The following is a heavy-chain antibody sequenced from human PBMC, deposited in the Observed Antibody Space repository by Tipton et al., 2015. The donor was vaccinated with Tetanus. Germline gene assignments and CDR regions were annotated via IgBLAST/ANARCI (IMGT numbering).Heavy chain of an antibody. J-gene: IGHJ6*02. D-gene: IGHD1-1*01. CDR3: ARRSLTNYGLDV. V-gene: IGHV3-21*01. Sequence: GSLRLSCAASGFTFSNYAMAWVRQAPGKGLEWVSSISSSTTYIYYADSVKGRFTITRDNAKNSLCLQMNSLRVDDTAVYFCARRSLTNYGLDVWGQGTPVTVSS. CDR1: GFTFSNYA. CDR2: ISSSTTYI.